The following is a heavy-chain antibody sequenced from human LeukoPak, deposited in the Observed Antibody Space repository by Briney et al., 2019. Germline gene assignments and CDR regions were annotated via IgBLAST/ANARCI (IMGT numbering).Heavy chain of an antibody. CDR1: GGAISSYY. Sequence: SETLSLTCTVSGGAISSYYWSWIRQPPGQGLEWSGYIDYSGSTNYNPSLKSRVTISLDTSKNPFSLKLSSVSAADTAVYYCAREGWLSTTNYWGQGTLVTVSS. D-gene: IGHD3-22*01. CDR3: AREGWLSTTNY. J-gene: IGHJ4*02. V-gene: IGHV4-59*12. CDR2: IDYSGST.